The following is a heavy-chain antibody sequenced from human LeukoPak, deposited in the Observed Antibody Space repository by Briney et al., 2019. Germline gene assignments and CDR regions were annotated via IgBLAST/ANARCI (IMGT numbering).Heavy chain of an antibody. J-gene: IGHJ4*02. CDR2: IYYSGST. CDR1: GGSISSYY. D-gene: IGHD5-24*01. V-gene: IGHV4-59*08. Sequence: SETLSLTCTVSGGSISSYYWSWIRQPPGKGLEWIGYIYYSGSTNYNPSLKSRVTISVDTSKNQFSLRLNSVTAADTAVYYCARGRDGYNFLNRGEYYYFDYWGQGTLVTVSS. CDR3: ARGRDGYNFLNRGEYYYFDY.